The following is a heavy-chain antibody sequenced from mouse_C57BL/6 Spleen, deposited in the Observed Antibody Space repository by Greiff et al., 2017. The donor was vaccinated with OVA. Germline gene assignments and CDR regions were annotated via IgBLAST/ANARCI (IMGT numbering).Heavy chain of an antibody. CDR2: FYPGSGSR. J-gene: IGHJ3*01. CDR3: AKHGGEDYGEGAWFAY. Sequence: QVQLQQSGAELVKPGASVKLSCKASGYTFTEYTIHWVKQRPGQGLEWIGWFYPGSGSRKYNEKFKDKATLTADKSSSTVYMELSRLTSEDSAVLFCAKHGGEDYGEGAWFAYWGQGTLVTVSA. V-gene: IGHV1-62-2*01. CDR1: GYTFTEYT. D-gene: IGHD2-4*01.